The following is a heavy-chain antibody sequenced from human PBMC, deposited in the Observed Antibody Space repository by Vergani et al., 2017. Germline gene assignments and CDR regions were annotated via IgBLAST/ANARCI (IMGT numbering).Heavy chain of an antibody. CDR2: IIPIFGTA. CDR1: GGTFSSYA. D-gene: IGHD5-12*01. V-gene: IGHV1-69*01. Sequence: QVQLVQSGAEVKKPGSSVKVSCKASGGTFSSYAISWVRQAPGQGLEWVGGIIPIFGTANYAPKFQGRDTITADESTSTAYLGLSSLRSEDTAVDDCARARGIVANIPFGDYYYYYGMDVWGQGTTVTVSS. J-gene: IGHJ6*02. CDR3: ARARGIVANIPFGDYYYYYGMDV.